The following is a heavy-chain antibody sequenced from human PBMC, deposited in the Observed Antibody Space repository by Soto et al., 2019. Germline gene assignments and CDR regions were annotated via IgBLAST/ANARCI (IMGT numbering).Heavy chain of an antibody. V-gene: IGHV1-18*01. CDR2: ITTDKGKT. Sequence: QVQLVQSGPEVKKPGASVKVSCKTSGYTFTTYGISWVRQAPGQGLEWMGWITTDKGKTTYAQKFQGRVTMTTVTSTSTAYMELRSLTSGDTAVYYCATRSPAFDYWRQGTLVTVSS. J-gene: IGHJ4*02. CDR1: GYTFTTYG. CDR3: ATRSPAFDY.